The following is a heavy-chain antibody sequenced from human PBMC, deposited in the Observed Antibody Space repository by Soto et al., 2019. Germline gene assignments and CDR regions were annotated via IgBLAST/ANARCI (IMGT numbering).Heavy chain of an antibody. J-gene: IGHJ4*02. CDR2: IYYSGST. CDR1: GGSISSGDYY. D-gene: IGHD2-15*01. Sequence: PSETLSLTCTFSGGSISSGDYYWCWSRQPPGRGLGWIGYIYYSGSTYYNPSLKSRVTISVDTSKNQFSLKPSSVTVAYTAVYDCAIDALSPYRRSVPTATVVYWGQGTLVTVSS. V-gene: IGHV4-30-4*01. CDR3: AIDALSPYRRSVPTATVVY.